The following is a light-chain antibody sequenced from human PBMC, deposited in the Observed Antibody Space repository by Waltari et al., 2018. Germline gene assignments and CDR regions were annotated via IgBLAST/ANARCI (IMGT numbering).Light chain of an antibody. CDR3: SSYTGSSALVV. V-gene: IGLV2-14*03. J-gene: IGLJ2*01. Sequence: QSALTQPASVSGSPGQSITISCSGSTFDIGSYNYVSLYQQHPGKAPKLIIFDVNRRPSGVSNRFSGSKSGLTASLTISGLQAEDEAEYYCSSYTGSSALVVFGGGTKLSVL. CDR2: DVN. CDR1: TFDIGSYNY.